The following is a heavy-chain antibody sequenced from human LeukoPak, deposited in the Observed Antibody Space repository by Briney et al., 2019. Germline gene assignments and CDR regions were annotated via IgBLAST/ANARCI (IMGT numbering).Heavy chain of an antibody. Sequence: GGSLRLSCAVSGFTFSNYDMNWVRQAPGKGPEWVTTISASGIHIYYADSAKGRFTISRDNSRNTLELQMNSLRGEDTVVYYCVRMVSGDSWGQGTLVTVTS. V-gene: IGHV3-23*01. CDR1: GFTFSNYD. CDR2: ISASGIHI. CDR3: VRMVSGDS. D-gene: IGHD2-8*01. J-gene: IGHJ4*02.